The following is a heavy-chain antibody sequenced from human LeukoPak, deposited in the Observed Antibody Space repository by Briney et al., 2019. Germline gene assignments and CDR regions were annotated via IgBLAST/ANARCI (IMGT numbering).Heavy chain of an antibody. D-gene: IGHD1-26*01. CDR3: ARLSGTYSRGGDY. V-gene: IGHV3-11*01. Sequence: GGSLGLSCAAPGFTFSDYHISWIRKAPGKGLGWVSHINGSGYAIYHADVVKGRVTITRDNDKKSLYLQMNNLRADDTAVYYCARLSGTYSRGGDYWGQGTLVTVSS. CDR1: GFTFSDYH. CDR2: INGSGYAI. J-gene: IGHJ4*02.